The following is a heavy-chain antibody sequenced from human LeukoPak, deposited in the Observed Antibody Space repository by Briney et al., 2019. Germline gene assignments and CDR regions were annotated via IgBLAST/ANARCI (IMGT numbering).Heavy chain of an antibody. J-gene: IGHJ4*02. Sequence: ASVKVSCKASGYSFTSYGISWVRQATGQGLEWMGWMNPNSGNTGYAQKFQGRVTMTRNTSISTAYMELSSLRSEDTAVYYCARDLYPGIAAAGCFDYWGQGTLVTVSS. CDR2: MNPNSGNT. V-gene: IGHV1-8*02. D-gene: IGHD6-13*01. CDR3: ARDLYPGIAAAGCFDY. CDR1: GYSFTSYG.